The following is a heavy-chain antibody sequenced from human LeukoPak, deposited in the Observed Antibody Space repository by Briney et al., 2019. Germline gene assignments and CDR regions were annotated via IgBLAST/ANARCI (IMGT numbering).Heavy chain of an antibody. D-gene: IGHD3-10*01. J-gene: IGHJ5*02. CDR1: GGSISSSNW. CDR3: ARRRSGIYGSGSYYRHKYNWFDP. Sequence: PSGTLSLTCAVSGGSISSSNWWSWVRQPPGKGLEWIGEIYHSGSTNYNPSLKSRVTISVDTSKNQFSLKLSSVTAADTAVYYCARRRSGIYGSGSYYRHKYNWFDPWGQGTLVTVSS. CDR2: IYHSGST. V-gene: IGHV4-4*02.